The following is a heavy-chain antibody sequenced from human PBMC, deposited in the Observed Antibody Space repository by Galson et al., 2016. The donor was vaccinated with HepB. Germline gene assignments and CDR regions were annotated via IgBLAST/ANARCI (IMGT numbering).Heavy chain of an antibody. V-gene: IGHV3-11*01. J-gene: IGHJ3*01. D-gene: IGHD4-17*01. CDR3: ARDMPDDSVEYFDVFDL. CDR2: ISTSGNSM. Sequence: SLRLSCAASGFTFSDYHMNWLRQAPGKGLEWISYISTSGNSMLYADSVRGRFSISRDNAKKSLYLQMTNLRSEETAVYYCARDMPDDSVEYFDVFDLWGQGTMVTVSS. CDR1: GFTFSDYH.